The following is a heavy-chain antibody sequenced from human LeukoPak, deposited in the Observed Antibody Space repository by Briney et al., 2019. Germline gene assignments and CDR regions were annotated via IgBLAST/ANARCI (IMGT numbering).Heavy chain of an antibody. D-gene: IGHD3-10*01. Sequence: PGGSLRLSCAASGFTFSTYAMSWVRQAPGKGLEWVSAIGGSGDFTYYAVYVRGRFTISRDNSKKTLYLQMNSLRAEDTAVYYCAKADRGWGVITKDWGQGTLVTVSS. CDR2: IGGSGDFT. V-gene: IGHV3-23*01. CDR3: AKADRGWGVITKD. J-gene: IGHJ4*02. CDR1: GFTFSTYA.